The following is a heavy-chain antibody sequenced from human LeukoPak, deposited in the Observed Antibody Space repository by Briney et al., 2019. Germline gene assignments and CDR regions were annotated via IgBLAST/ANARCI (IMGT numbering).Heavy chain of an antibody. J-gene: IGHJ6*04. CDR2: ISSSGSTI. D-gene: IGHD3-10*02. CDR1: GFTFSRYS. CDR3: AELGITMIGGV. V-gene: IGHV3-48*04. Sequence: GGSLRLSCAASGFTFSRYSMNWVRQAPGKGLEWVSYISSSGSTIYYADSVKGRFTISRDNAKNSLYLQMNSLRAEDTAVYYCAELGITMIGGVWGKGTTVTISS.